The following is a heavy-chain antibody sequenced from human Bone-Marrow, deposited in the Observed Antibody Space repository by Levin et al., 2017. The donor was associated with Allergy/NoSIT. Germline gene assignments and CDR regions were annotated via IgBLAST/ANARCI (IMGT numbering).Heavy chain of an antibody. CDR1: GFTFSSYA. Sequence: GESLKISCAASGFTFSSYAMSWVRQAPGKGLEWVSAISGSGGSTYYADSVKGRFTISRDNSKNTLYLQMNSLRAEDTAVYYCAKDPLSIRFQHWGQGTLVTVSS. CDR3: AKDPLSIRFQH. V-gene: IGHV3-23*01. J-gene: IGHJ1*01. D-gene: IGHD2/OR15-2a*01. CDR2: ISGSGGST.